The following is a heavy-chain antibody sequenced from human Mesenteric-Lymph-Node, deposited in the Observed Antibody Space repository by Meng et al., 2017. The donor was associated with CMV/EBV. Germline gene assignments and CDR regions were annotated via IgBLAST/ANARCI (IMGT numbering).Heavy chain of an antibody. J-gene: IGHJ4*02. V-gene: IGHV4-34*13. D-gene: IGHD2-2*01. CDR2: INNSRST. CDR3: AAGRSRGYCSSSSCYHFDY. Sequence: SFSGYCCSWIRQPPGKGLEWIGEINNSRSTNYNPSLKNRVTISINTSENQFSLRLSSVTAADSAVYYCAAGRSRGYCSSSSCYHFDYWGQGTLVTVSS. CDR1: SFSGYC.